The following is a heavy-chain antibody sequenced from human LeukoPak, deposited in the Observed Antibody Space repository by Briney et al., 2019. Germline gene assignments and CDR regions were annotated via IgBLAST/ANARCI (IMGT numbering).Heavy chain of an antibody. J-gene: IGHJ4*02. CDR1: GYTISDYF. V-gene: IGHV1-2*02. CDR2: INPNTNGI. CDR3: ARGTVCGSGGKCSGSWYYDY. Sequence: ASVKVSCKASGYTISDYFMHWVRQAPGQGLEWMGWINPNTNGINYAQKFQGRVIMTRDTSINTAYMELSSLRSEDTAVYYCARGTVCGSGGKCSGSWYYDYWGQGTLVTVSS. D-gene: IGHD6-13*01.